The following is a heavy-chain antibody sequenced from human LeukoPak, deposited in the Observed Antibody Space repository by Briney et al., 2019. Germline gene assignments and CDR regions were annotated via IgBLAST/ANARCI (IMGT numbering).Heavy chain of an antibody. Sequence: PSETLSLTCTVSGGSISSYYWSWIRQPPGKGLEWIGYIYYSGSTNYNPSLKSRVTISVDTSKNQFSLKLSSVTAADTAVYYCAREKGIVAALDYWGQGTLVTVSS. CDR3: AREKGIVAALDY. J-gene: IGHJ4*02. CDR2: IYYSGST. V-gene: IGHV4-59*12. D-gene: IGHD6-13*01. CDR1: GGSISSYY.